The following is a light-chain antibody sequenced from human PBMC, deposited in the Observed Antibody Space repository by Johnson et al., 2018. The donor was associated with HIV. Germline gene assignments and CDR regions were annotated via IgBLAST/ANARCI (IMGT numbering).Light chain of an antibody. CDR1: SSNIGSNT. CDR2: RDI. Sequence: QSVLTQPPSASGTPGQRVTISCSGSSSNIGSNTVNWYQHLPGTAPNLLIYRDIQRPSGVPDRFSASKSGTSASLAISGLKAEDEADYYCAAWDDSLNGHYVFGTGTKVTVL. CDR3: AAWDDSLNGHYV. V-gene: IGLV1-44*01. J-gene: IGLJ1*01.